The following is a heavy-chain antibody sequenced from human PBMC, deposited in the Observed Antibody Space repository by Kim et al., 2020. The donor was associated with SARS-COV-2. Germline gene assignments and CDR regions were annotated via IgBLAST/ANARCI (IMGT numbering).Heavy chain of an antibody. V-gene: IGHV3-23*01. D-gene: IGHD5-12*01. CDR2: T. Sequence: TYYADSVKGRFTISRDNSKNTHLQMNSLRAEDTAVYYCAKEGSGYETDYWGQGTLVTVSS. CDR3: AKEGSGYETDY. J-gene: IGHJ4*02.